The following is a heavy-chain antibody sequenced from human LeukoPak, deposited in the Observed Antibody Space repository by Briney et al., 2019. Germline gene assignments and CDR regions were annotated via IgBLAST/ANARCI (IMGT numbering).Heavy chain of an antibody. CDR2: ISSSSSYI. CDR3: ARSFSDDFWSGHY. CDR1: GFTFSSYA. Sequence: SGGSLRLSCAASGFTFSSYAMSWVRQAPGKGLEWDSSISSSSSYIYYADSVKGRFTISRDNAKNSLYLQMNSLRAEDTAVYYCARSFSDDFWSGHYWGQGTLVTVSS. J-gene: IGHJ4*02. D-gene: IGHD3-3*01. V-gene: IGHV3-21*01.